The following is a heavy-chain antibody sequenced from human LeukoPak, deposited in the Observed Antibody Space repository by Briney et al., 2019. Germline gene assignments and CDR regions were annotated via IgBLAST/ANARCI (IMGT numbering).Heavy chain of an antibody. V-gene: IGHV4-4*07. CDR2: IYTSEFT. J-gene: IGHJ5*02. D-gene: IGHD6-13*01. CDR1: GGSISGYY. CDR3: ARALSRSSSWEFDP. Sequence: PSETLSLTCTVSGGSISGYYWSWIRQPAGKGLELIGRIYTSEFTNYNPSLKSRVIMSVDTSKNQFSLKLNSVTAADTAVYYCARALSRSSSWEFDPWDQGILVTVSS.